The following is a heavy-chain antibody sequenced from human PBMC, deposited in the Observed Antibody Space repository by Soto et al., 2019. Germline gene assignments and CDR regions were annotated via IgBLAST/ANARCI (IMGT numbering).Heavy chain of an antibody. J-gene: IGHJ5*02. D-gene: IGHD1-26*01. Sequence: QVQLVQSGAEVKEPGASVKVSCKASGYTFTSYTISWVRQAPGQGLEWMGRISPYNGNTNYAQKLQGRVTMTTDTATSIPYMELRSLRSDDTAVYYCARVVGALGHWFDPWGQGTLVTVSS. CDR3: ARVVGALGHWFDP. V-gene: IGHV1-18*01. CDR1: GYTFTSYT. CDR2: ISPYNGNT.